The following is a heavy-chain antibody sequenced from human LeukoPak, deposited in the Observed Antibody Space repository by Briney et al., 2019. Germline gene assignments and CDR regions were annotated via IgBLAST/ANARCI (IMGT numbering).Heavy chain of an antibody. Sequence: SGGSLRLSCAASGFTFSIYAMTWVRQAPGKGLEWVSAISGGGATYYAHSVKGRFTISRDNSKNTLYLQMNSLRADDTAVYYCATVGNAARSEWFDAWGQGTLVTVSS. D-gene: IGHD6-6*01. CDR1: GFTFSIYA. CDR2: ISGGGAT. J-gene: IGHJ5*02. CDR3: ATVGNAARSEWFDA. V-gene: IGHV3-23*01.